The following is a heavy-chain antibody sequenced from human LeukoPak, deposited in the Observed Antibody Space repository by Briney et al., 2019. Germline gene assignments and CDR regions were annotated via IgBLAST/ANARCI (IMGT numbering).Heavy chain of an antibody. J-gene: IGHJ6*02. Sequence: SETLSLTCTVSGVSISIYYWSWMRQPPGKGLEWIGYIYYSGSTNYNPSLKSRVTISVDTSKNQFSLKLSSVTAADTAVYYCARLANTGDYYYGMDVWGQGTTVTVSS. V-gene: IGHV4-59*01. D-gene: IGHD3-10*01. CDR3: ARLANTGDYYYGMDV. CDR1: GVSISIYY. CDR2: IYYSGST.